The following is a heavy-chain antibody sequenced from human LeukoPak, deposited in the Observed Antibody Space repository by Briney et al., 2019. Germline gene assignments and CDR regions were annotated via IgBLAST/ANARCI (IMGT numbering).Heavy chain of an antibody. CDR2: ISWNSGSI. CDR1: GFTFDDYA. D-gene: IGHD1-26*01. CDR3: AKDSEWELHGDFDY. J-gene: IGHJ4*02. Sequence: PGGSLRLSCAASGFTFDDYAMHWVRQAPGKGLEWVSGISWNSGSIGYADSVKGRFTISRDNAKNSLYLQMNSLRAEDTALYYCAKDSEWELHGDFDYWGQGTLVTVSS. V-gene: IGHV3-9*01.